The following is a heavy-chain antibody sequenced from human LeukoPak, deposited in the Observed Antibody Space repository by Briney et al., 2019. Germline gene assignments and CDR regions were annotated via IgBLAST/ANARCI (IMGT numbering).Heavy chain of an antibody. CDR3: AKSSLRSSIAARPDYFDY. D-gene: IGHD6-6*01. CDR2: ISGSGGST. J-gene: IGHJ4*02. Sequence: PGGSLRLSCAASGFTFSSYAMSWVRQAPGKGLEWVSAISGSGGSTYYADSVKGRFTISRDNSKNTLYLQMNSLRAEDTAVYYCAKSSLRSSIAARPDYFDYWGQGTLVTVSS. CDR1: GFTFSSYA. V-gene: IGHV3-23*01.